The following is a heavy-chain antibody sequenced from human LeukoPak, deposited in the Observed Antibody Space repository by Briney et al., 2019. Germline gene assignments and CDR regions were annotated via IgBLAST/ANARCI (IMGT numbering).Heavy chain of an antibody. V-gene: IGHV3-74*01. Sequence: PGGSLRLSCAASGFTFSSYWMLWVRQAPGKGLVWVSRINSDGSTTIYADSVKGRFTISRDNAKNTLYLQMNSLRAEDTAVYYCASQSFGRFDPWGQGTRVTVSS. CDR1: GFTFSSYW. CDR3: ASQSFGRFDP. D-gene: IGHD3-16*01. J-gene: IGHJ5*02. CDR2: INSDGSTT.